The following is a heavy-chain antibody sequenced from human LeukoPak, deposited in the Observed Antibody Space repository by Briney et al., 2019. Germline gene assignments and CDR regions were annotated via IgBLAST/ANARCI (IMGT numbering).Heavy chain of an antibody. Sequence: GGSLRLSCAASGFTFSSSGMHWVRQAPGKGLERVAVIWYDGSNKYYADSVKGRFTISGDNSKNTLYLQMNSLRAEDTAVYYCARDVRKGRAAAGLEDYWGQGTLVTVSS. D-gene: IGHD6-13*01. CDR2: IWYDGSNK. V-gene: IGHV3-33*01. CDR1: GFTFSSSG. J-gene: IGHJ4*02. CDR3: ARDVRKGRAAAGLEDY.